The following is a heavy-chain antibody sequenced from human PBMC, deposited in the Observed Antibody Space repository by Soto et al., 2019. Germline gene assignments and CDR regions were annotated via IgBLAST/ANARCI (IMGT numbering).Heavy chain of an antibody. CDR3: AVTIFGVVITPYFDY. CDR1: GYTFTSYA. CDR2: INAGNGNT. V-gene: IGHV1-3*01. J-gene: IGHJ4*02. D-gene: IGHD3-3*01. Sequence: GASVKVSCEASGYTFTSYAIHWVRQAPGQRLEWMGWINAGNGNTKYSQKFQGRVTITRDTSASTAYMELSSLRSEDTAVYYCAVTIFGVVITPYFDYWGQGPLVTFSS.